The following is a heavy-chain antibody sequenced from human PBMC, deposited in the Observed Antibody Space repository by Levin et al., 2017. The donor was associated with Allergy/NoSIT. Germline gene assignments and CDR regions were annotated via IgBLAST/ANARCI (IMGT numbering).Heavy chain of an antibody. CDR1: GFTVSSNY. J-gene: IGHJ3*02. D-gene: IGHD4-17*01. CDR2: IYSGGST. V-gene: IGHV3-53*01. CDR3: AGRDYLAFDI. Sequence: GESLKISCAASGFTVSSNYMSWVRQAPGKGLEWVSVIYSGGSTYYADSVKGRFTISRDNSKNTLYLQMNSLRAEDKAVYYCAGRDYLAFDIWGQGTMVTVSS.